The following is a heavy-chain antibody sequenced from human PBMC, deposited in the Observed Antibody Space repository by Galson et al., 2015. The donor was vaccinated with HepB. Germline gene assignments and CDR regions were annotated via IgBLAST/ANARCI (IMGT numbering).Heavy chain of an antibody. Sequence: SLRLSCAASGFTFSTYSLNWVRQAPGKGLEWISYISRSSSNRYYADSVNGRFTISRDDAKNSLYLQMNSLRDEDTAGYYCTRDRYCTSTTCSGYYYGMDVWGQGTTVTVSS. J-gene: IGHJ6*02. CDR2: ISRSSSNR. V-gene: IGHV3-48*02. CDR1: GFTFSTYS. CDR3: TRDRYCTSTTCSGYYYGMDV. D-gene: IGHD2-2*01.